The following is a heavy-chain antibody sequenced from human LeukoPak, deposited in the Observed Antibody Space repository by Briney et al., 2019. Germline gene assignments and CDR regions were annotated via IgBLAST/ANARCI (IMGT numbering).Heavy chain of an antibody. CDR3: ARVAKERVGGVYYFDY. CDR1: GFTFSDYD. V-gene: IGHV3-13*01. J-gene: IGHJ4*02. Sequence: GGSLRLSCAASGFTFSDYDMHWVRQATGKGLEWVSAIGTAGDTYYTGSVKGRFTIPRENAKNSLYLQMNSLRAGDTAVYYCARVAKERVGGVYYFDYWGQGTLVTVSS. D-gene: IGHD1-1*01. CDR2: IGTAGDT.